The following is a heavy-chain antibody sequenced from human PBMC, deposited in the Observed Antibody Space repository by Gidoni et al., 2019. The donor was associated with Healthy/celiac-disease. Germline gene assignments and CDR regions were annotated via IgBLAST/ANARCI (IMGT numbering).Heavy chain of an antibody. J-gene: IGHJ6*02. CDR1: GFTFSSYA. V-gene: IGHV3-23*01. Sequence: EVQLLESGGGLVQPGGSLRLSCAASGFTFSSYAMSWVRQAPGKGLEWVSAISGSGGSTSYADSVKGRFTISIDNSQNTLYLQMNSLRADDTAVYYCATLGYCSSTSCPYYYYYGMDVWGQGTTVTVSS. CDR3: ATLGYCSSTSCPYYYYYGMDV. CDR2: ISGSGGST. D-gene: IGHD2-2*01.